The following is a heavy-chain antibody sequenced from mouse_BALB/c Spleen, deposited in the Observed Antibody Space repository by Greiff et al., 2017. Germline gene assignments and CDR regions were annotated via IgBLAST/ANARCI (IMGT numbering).Heavy chain of an antibody. V-gene: IGHV14-4*02. J-gene: IGHJ3*01. Sequence: EVQLQQSGAELVRSGASVKLSCTASGFNIKDYYMHWVKQRPEQGLEWIGWIDPENGDTEYAPKFQGKATMTADTSSNTAYLQLSSLTSEDTAVYYCNAGGQLPFAYWGQGTLVTVSA. CDR1: GFNIKDYY. CDR2: IDPENGDT. D-gene: IGHD3-3*01. CDR3: NAGGQLPFAY.